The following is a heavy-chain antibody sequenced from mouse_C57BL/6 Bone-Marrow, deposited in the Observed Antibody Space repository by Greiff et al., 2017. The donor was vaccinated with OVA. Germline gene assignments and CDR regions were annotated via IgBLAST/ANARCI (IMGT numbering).Heavy chain of an antibody. CDR1: GFSFNTYA. Sequence: EVKLVESGGGLVQPKGSLKLSCAASGFSFNTYAMNWVRQAPGKGLEWVARIRSKSNNYATYYADSVKDRFTISRDDSESMLYLQMNNLKTEDTAMYYCVRHEGLYYDYEGFADWGQGTLVTVSA. CDR2: IRSKSNNYAT. D-gene: IGHD2-4*01. V-gene: IGHV10-1*01. J-gene: IGHJ3*01. CDR3: VRHEGLYYDYEGFAD.